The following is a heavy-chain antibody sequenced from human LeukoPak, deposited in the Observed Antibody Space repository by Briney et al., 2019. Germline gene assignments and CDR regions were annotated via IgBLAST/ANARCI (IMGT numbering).Heavy chain of an antibody. V-gene: IGHV4-59*01. Sequence: SETLSLTCTVSGGSISSYYWSWIRQPPGKGLEWIGDIYYSGSTNYHPSLRSRVTISVATYKYQFPMKLSSVTAADTAVYYCASSPFGGDYFDYWGPGTLVTVSS. CDR2: IYYSGST. CDR1: GGSISSYY. D-gene: IGHD3-10*01. CDR3: ASSPFGGDYFDY. J-gene: IGHJ4*02.